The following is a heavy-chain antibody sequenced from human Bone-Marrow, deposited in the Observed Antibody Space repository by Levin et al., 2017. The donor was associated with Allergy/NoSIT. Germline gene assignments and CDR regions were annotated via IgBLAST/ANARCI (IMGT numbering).Heavy chain of an antibody. CDR3: ARLAPLGTAETPDY. CDR2: TYPGDADT. J-gene: IGHJ4*02. Sequence: GESLKISCKVSGYSFTRYWIAWVRQTPGKGLEWMGITYPGDADTRYSPSSQGQVTISADKSKTTAYLQWNSLKASDTAMYYCARLAPLGTAETPDYWGQGTLVTVSS. V-gene: IGHV5-51*01. D-gene: IGHD1/OR15-1a*01. CDR1: GYSFTRYW.